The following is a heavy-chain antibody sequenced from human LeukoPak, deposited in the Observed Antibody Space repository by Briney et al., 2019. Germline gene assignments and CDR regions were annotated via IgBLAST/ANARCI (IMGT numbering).Heavy chain of an antibody. CDR1: GFTFSASA. D-gene: IGHD1-26*01. Sequence: GGSLRLSCVASGFTFSASAVYWVRQAPGKGLEWLGRIKSKADGSATAYAASVRGRFTISRDDSMNTAYLQMNSLKTEDTAVYYCTGLSGAMGHDYWGQGTLVTVSS. J-gene: IGHJ4*02. CDR3: TGLSGAMGHDY. CDR2: IKSKADGSAT. V-gene: IGHV3-73*01.